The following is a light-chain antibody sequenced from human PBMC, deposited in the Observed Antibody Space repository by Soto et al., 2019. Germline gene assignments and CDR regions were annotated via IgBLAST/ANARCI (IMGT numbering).Light chain of an antibody. CDR3: LQDYNYPRT. J-gene: IGKJ1*01. V-gene: IGKV1-6*01. CDR2: AAS. Sequence: AIQVTQSPSSLSASVGDRVTITCRASQGIKNDLGWYQQKPGEAPRLLIYAASTLQIRVPSRFSGSGSGTEFTLPISSLQPEDSATYYCLQDYNYPRTFGQGTKVEVK. CDR1: QGIKND.